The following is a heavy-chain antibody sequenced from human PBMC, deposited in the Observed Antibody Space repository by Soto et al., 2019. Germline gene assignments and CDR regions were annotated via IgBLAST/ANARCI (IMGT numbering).Heavy chain of an antibody. CDR1: GFTFSSYG. D-gene: IGHD3-16*01. CDR2: ISYRGNNK. Sequence: QVHLVESGGGVVQPGTSLRLSCEVSGFTFSSYGMHWVRQVPGKGLEWLAVISYRGNNKYYADSVKGRFTISRDNPKSTLYLQMDNLRTEDTAVYYCAKGREGGSWVDAFDAWGQGTMVIVSA. J-gene: IGHJ3*01. V-gene: IGHV3-30*18. CDR3: AKGREGGSWVDAFDA.